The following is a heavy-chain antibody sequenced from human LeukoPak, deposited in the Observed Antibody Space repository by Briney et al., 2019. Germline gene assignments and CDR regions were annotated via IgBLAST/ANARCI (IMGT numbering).Heavy chain of an antibody. CDR3: NWYCSGGSCYSSFQH. J-gene: IGHJ1*01. Sequence: GGSLRLSCAASGFTFSNAWMSWVRPAPGKGLEWVGRIKSKTDGGTTDYAAPVKGRFTISRDDSKNTLYLQMNSLKTEDTAVYYCNWYCSGGSCYSSFQHWGQGTLVTVSS. V-gene: IGHV3-15*01. CDR2: IKSKTDGGTT. D-gene: IGHD2-15*01. CDR1: GFTFSNAW.